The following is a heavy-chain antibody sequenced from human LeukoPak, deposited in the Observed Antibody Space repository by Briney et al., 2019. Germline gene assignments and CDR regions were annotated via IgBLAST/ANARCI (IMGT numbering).Heavy chain of an antibody. CDR1: GYTFTGYY. CDR3: ARGAHYHDSSQGYDY. D-gene: IGHD3-22*01. Sequence: VASVKVSCKASGYTFTGYYMHWVRQAPGQGLEWMGWINPNSGGTHYAQKFHGRVTMTRDTSISTAYMELRRLRSDDTAVYYCARGAHYHDSSQGYDYWGQGTLVTVFS. CDR2: INPNSGGT. J-gene: IGHJ4*02. V-gene: IGHV1-2*02.